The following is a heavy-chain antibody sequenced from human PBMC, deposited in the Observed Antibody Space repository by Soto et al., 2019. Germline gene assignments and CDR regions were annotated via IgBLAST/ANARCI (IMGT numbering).Heavy chain of an antibody. Sequence: QVQLVQSGAEVKKPGASVKVSCKASGYTFTSYYMHWVRQAPGQGLEWMGIINPSGGSTSYAQKYQGRGTMTMDTSTSTVYMELSSLRSEDTAVYYCARDFNVYCTSTSCYQYGMDVWGQGTTVTVSS. J-gene: IGHJ6*02. CDR1: GYTFTSYY. CDR3: ARDFNVYCTSTSCYQYGMDV. V-gene: IGHV1-46*01. D-gene: IGHD2-2*01. CDR2: INPSGGST.